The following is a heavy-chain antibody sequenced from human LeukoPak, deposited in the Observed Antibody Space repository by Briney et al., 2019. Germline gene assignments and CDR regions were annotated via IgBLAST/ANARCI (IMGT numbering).Heavy chain of an antibody. Sequence: PGGSLRLSCAASGFTFGSYTMSWVRRAPGKGLEWVSFITESSGSTYYADSVKGRFTISRDNSKNALYLQMNSLRAEDTAVYYCAKVPRLTTGYWGQGTLVTVSS. CDR2: ITESSGST. V-gene: IGHV3-23*01. CDR1: GFTFGSYT. J-gene: IGHJ4*02. CDR3: AKVPRLTTGY. D-gene: IGHD4-17*01.